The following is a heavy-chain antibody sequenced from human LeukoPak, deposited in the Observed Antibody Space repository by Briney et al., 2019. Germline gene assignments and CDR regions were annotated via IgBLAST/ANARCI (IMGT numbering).Heavy chain of an antibody. J-gene: IGHJ4*02. CDR2: IYYSGST. CDR3: ARGAHRASFDY. CDR1: GGSISSYY. Sequence: SETLSLTCTVSGGSISSYYWSWIRQPPGKGLEWIGYIYYSGSTNYNPSLKSRVTISVDTSKNQFSLKLSSATAADTAVYYCARGAHRASFDYWGQGTLVTVSS. V-gene: IGHV4-59*01. D-gene: IGHD1-14*01.